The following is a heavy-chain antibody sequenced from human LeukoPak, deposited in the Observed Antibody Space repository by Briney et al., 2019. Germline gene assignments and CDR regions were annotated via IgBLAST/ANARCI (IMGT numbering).Heavy chain of an antibody. Sequence: GGSLRLSCAGSGFTFISYWMHWVRQAPGKGLVWAARINSDGTTTTYADSVKGRFTFSRDNATHTLYLQMNSLRAEDTAVYYCARDRVRLDYWGRGTLVTVSS. CDR1: GFTFISYW. J-gene: IGHJ4*02. V-gene: IGHV3-74*01. CDR2: INSDGTTT. CDR3: ARDRVRLDY. D-gene: IGHD3-10*01.